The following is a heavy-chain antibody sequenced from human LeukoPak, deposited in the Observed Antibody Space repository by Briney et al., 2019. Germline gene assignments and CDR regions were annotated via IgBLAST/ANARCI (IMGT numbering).Heavy chain of an antibody. CDR2: IRSKAYGGTT. J-gene: IGHJ4*02. D-gene: IGHD3-10*01. Sequence: GGSLRLSCTASGFTFGDYAMSWARQAPGKGLEWVGFIRSKAYGGTTEYAASVKGRLTISRDDSKSIAYLQMNSLKTEDTAVYYCTRWGVYYGSGSPDYWGQGTLVTVSS. CDR3: TRWGVYYGSGSPDY. V-gene: IGHV3-49*04. CDR1: GFTFGDYA.